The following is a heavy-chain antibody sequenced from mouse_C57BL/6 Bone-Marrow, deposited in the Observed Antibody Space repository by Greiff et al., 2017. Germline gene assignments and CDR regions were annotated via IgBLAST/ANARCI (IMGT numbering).Heavy chain of an antibody. CDR3: ARWGYDGYYGSWFAY. V-gene: IGHV1-18*01. D-gene: IGHD2-3*01. J-gene: IGHJ3*01. CDR2: INPNNGGT. CDR1: GYTFTDYN. Sequence: VQLKQSGPELVKPGASVKIPCKASGYTFTDYNMDWVKQSHGKSLEWIGDINPNNGGTIYNQKFKGKATLTVDKSSSTAYMELRSLTSEDTAVYYCARWGYDGYYGSWFAYWGQGTLVTVSA.